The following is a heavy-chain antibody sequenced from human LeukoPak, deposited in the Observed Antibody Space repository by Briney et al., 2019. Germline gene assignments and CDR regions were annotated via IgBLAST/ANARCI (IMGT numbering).Heavy chain of an antibody. J-gene: IGHJ5*02. Sequence: GASVKVSCKASGYTFTSYYMHWVRQAPGQGLEWMGIINPSGGSTSYAQKFQGRVTMTRDTSTSTVYMELSSLRSEDTAVYYCARGGLVGYKSRVVVAAFHFDPWGQGTLVTVSS. D-gene: IGHD2-15*01. CDR2: INPSGGST. CDR1: GYTFTSYY. CDR3: ARGGLVGYKSRVVVAAFHFDP. V-gene: IGHV1-46*01.